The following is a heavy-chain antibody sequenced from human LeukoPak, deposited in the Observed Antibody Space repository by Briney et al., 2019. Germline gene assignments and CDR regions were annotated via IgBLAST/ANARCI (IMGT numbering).Heavy chain of an antibody. V-gene: IGHV1-2*02. J-gene: IGHJ5*02. D-gene: IGHD2-8*01. CDR1: GYTFTCYY. CDR3: ARGKMVYATNNWFDR. Sequence: GASVKVSCKASGYTFTCYYMHWVRQAPGQGLDWMGWINPNSGGTNYAQKFQGRVTMTRDTSISTAYMELSRLRSDDTAVYYCARGKMVYATNNWFDRWGQGTLVTVSS. CDR2: INPNSGGT.